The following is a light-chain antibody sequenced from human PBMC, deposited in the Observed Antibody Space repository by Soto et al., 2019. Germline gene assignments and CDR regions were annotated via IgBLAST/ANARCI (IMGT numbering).Light chain of an antibody. J-gene: IGLJ1*01. V-gene: IGLV2-11*01. Sequence: QSALTQPRSVSGSPGQSVTISCTGTSSDVGGYNFVSWYQHHPGKAPKLIIYSVIQRPSGVPDRFSASKSDNTASLTISGLQAEDEADYYCCSYAGSYTYVFGTGTKVTVL. CDR3: CSYAGSYTYV. CDR1: SSDVGGYNF. CDR2: SVI.